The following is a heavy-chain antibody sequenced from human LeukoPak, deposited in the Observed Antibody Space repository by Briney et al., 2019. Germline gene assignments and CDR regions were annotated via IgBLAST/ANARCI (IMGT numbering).Heavy chain of an antibody. J-gene: IGHJ4*02. CDR3: ARDGSGYGSGSYLGY. CDR2: IYYSGST. V-gene: IGHV4-39*07. CDR1: GGSISSSSYY. D-gene: IGHD3-10*01. Sequence: SETLSLTCTVSGGSISSSSYYWGWIRQPPGKGLEWIGSIYYSGSTYYNPSLKSRVTISVDTSKNQFSLKLSSVTAADTAVYYCARDGSGYGSGSYLGYWGQGTLVTVSS.